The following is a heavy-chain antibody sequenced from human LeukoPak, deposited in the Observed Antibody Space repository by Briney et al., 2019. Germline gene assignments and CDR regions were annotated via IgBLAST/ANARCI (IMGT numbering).Heavy chain of an antibody. D-gene: IGHD3-16*01. CDR1: GASISSGRYY. J-gene: IGHJ4*02. CDR2: IHYSGTPT. CDR3: AAGGDSAKAGY. V-gene: IGHV4-39*01. Sequence: PSETLSLTCAVSGASISSGRYYWGWFRQPPGQGLEWIGTIHYSGTPTFYNPSLESRVTILADTSKNQFSLKLSSVTAADTALYYCAAGGDSAKAGYWGQGTLVAVSS.